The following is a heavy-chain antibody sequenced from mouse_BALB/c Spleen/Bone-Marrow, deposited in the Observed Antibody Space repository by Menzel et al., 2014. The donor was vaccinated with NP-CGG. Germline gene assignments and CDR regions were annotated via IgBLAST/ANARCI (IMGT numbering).Heavy chain of an antibody. CDR3: ARDSITTVVATDY. J-gene: IGHJ2*01. CDR2: IDPSDSYT. CDR1: GYTFTSYW. Sequence: QVQLQQSGAELVKPGASVKLSCKASGYTFTSYWMHWVKQRPGQGLEWIGEIDPSDSYTNYNQKFKGKATLTVDKSSSTAYMQLNSLTSEDSAVYYGARDSITTVVATDYWGQGTTLTVSS. V-gene: IGHV1-69*02. D-gene: IGHD1-1*01.